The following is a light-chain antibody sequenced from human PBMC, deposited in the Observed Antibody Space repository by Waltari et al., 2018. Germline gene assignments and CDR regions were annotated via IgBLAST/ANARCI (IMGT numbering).Light chain of an antibody. J-gene: IGLJ3*02. Sequence: QVVLTQAPSASASLGDSVRLTCTLSSGHSNYAIAWLQQQPEKGPRYLMKVNSDGSQSEGGDIPLRLSGSSSGAERYLIISNLQSEDEADYYCQTWGTGGVFGGGTKLTVL. V-gene: IGLV4-69*01. CDR3: QTWGTGGV. CDR2: VNSDGSQ. CDR1: SGHSNYA.